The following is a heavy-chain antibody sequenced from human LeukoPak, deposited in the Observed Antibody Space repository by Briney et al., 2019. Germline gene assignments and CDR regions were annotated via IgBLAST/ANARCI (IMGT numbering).Heavy chain of an antibody. Sequence: ASVKVSCKASGNTFIGYYMHWVRQAPGQGLEWMGWINPNSGGTNYAQKFQGRVTMTRDTSISTAYMELSRLRSDDTAVYYCARSTTPNENEYFEHWGQGTLVTVSS. D-gene: IGHD2/OR15-2a*01. CDR2: INPNSGGT. CDR1: GNTFIGYY. J-gene: IGHJ1*01. V-gene: IGHV1-2*02. CDR3: ARSTTPNENEYFEH.